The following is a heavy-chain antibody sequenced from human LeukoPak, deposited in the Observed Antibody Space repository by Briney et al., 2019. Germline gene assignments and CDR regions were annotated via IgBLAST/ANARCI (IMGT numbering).Heavy chain of an antibody. Sequence: GGYLSLSCAASGLTFSNYWMSWVRQAPGKGLEWVANIKEDGSEKYYVDSVKGRFTISRDNARNSLYLQMNSLRAEDTAVYYCASGRQLGYWGQGTLVTVSS. J-gene: IGHJ4*02. CDR3: ASGRQLGY. D-gene: IGHD6-13*01. V-gene: IGHV3-7*01. CDR1: GLTFSNYW. CDR2: IKEDGSEK.